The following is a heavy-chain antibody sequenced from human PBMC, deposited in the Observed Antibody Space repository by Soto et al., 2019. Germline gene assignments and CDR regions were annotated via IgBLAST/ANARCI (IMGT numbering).Heavy chain of an antibody. CDR1: GGTFSSYA. D-gene: IGHD3-10*01. Sequence: SVKVSCKASGGTFSSYAISWVRQAPGQGLEWMGGIIPSFGTANYAQKFQGRVTITADKSTSTAYMELSSLRSEDTAVYYCARGPGPAMVRGVIFDHWGQGTLVTVSS. CDR2: IIPSFGTA. CDR3: ARGPGPAMVRGVIFDH. J-gene: IGHJ4*02. V-gene: IGHV1-69*06.